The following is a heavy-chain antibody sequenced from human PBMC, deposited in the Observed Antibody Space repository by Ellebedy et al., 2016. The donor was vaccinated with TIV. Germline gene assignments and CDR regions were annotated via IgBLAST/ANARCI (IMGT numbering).Heavy chain of an antibody. Sequence: SETLSLTXALSAGSFSGYYWSWIRQPPGKGLEWIRSIYSSGRTHYNPSLKSRVTIAVDTSKNQFSLKLSSVTAADTAVYYCANPGYLSTIAFAHWGPGTLVTVSS. CDR3: ANPGYLSTIAFAH. CDR1: AGSFSGYY. CDR2: IYSSGRT. D-gene: IGHD5/OR15-5a*01. J-gene: IGHJ4*02. V-gene: IGHV4-59*05.